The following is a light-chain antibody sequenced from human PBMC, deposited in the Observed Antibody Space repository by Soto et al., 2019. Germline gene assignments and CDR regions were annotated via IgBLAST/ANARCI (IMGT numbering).Light chain of an antibody. CDR1: QSISSY. Sequence: DIQMTQSPSSLSASVGDRVTITCRASQSISSYLNWYQQKPGKAPKLLIYAASSLQSGFPSRFSGSGSGTDFTLTISSLQPEDFATYYCQQSYSTPFTFGPGTIVDIK. CDR3: QQSYSTPFT. CDR2: AAS. V-gene: IGKV1-39*01. J-gene: IGKJ3*01.